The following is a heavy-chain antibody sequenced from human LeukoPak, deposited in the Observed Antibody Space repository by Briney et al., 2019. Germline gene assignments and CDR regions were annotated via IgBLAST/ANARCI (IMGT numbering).Heavy chain of an antibody. CDR3: AGFSIAAAGTTVWFDP. CDR2: IYYSGST. Sequence: SETLSLTCSVSGGFNTHYYWSWIRQPPGKGLEWIGYIYYSGSTNYNPSLKSRVTISVDTSKNQFSLKLSSVTAADTAVYYCAGFSIAAAGTTVWFDPWGQGTLVTVSS. J-gene: IGHJ5*02. CDR1: GGFNTHYY. D-gene: IGHD6-13*01. V-gene: IGHV4-59*08.